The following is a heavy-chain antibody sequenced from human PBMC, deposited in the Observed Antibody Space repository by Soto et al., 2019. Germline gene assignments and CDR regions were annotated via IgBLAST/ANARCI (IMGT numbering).Heavy chain of an antibody. Sequence: QVQLQQWGAGLLKPSETLSLTCAVYGGSFSGYYWSWIRQPPGKGLEWIGEINHSGSTHYNPSLKSRATISVDTSKNQFSMKLSSVTAADTAVYYCARPTDTAMAHFDYWGQGTLVTVSS. CDR1: GGSFSGYY. V-gene: IGHV4-34*01. D-gene: IGHD5-18*01. CDR3: ARPTDTAMAHFDY. J-gene: IGHJ4*02. CDR2: INHSGST.